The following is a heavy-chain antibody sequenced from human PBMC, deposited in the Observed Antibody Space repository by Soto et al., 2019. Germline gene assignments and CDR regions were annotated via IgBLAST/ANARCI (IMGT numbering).Heavy chain of an antibody. CDR3: ARARSDSAVSSLGRRLDV. D-gene: IGHD2-2*01. J-gene: IGHJ6*02. V-gene: IGHV4-61*01. CDR1: GDSVTFGHHY. CDR2: IFFTGAT. Sequence: QVQLQESGPGLVKPSGTLSLICIVSGDSVTFGHHYWSWIRQPPGKGLEWIGHIFFTGATNYSPSLKSRVTMSVASSKSQFSLNLTSVTAADSAIYYGARARSDSAVSSLGRRLDVWGQGTPVTVSS.